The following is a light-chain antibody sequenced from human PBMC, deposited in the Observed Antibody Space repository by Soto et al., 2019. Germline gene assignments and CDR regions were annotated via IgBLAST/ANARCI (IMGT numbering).Light chain of an antibody. CDR2: NNN. Sequence: QSVLTQPPSASGTPGQRVTISCSGSSSNIGSNTVNWYQQVPGTAPKLLIYNNNQRPSGVPDRFSGSKSGTSASLAISGLQSEDEGDYYCAAWDDRLQGWVLGGGTKLTV. V-gene: IGLV1-44*01. CDR1: SSNIGSNT. J-gene: IGLJ3*02. CDR3: AAWDDRLQGWV.